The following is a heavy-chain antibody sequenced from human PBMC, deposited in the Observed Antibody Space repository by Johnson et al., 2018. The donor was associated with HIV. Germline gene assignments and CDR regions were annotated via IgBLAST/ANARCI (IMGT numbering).Heavy chain of an antibody. CDR1: EFTFSNYW. D-gene: IGHD4-23*01. CDR2: IHSDGSST. Sequence: VQLVESGGGVVRPGGSLRLSCAASEFTFSNYWMHWVRQGLGKGLVWVSRIHSDGSSTTYADSVKGRFTISRDNAKNTLFLQMNSLRAEDTAVYYCVRGLGYVFYSGNSNALDIWGQGTMVTVSS. V-gene: IGHV3-74*02. J-gene: IGHJ3*02. CDR3: VRGLGYVFYSGNSNALDI.